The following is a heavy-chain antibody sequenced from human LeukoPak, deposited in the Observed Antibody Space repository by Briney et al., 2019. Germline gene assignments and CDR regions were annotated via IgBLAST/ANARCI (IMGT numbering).Heavy chain of an antibody. CDR1: GFTFSSYA. CDR2: ISGSGGST. D-gene: IGHD3-10*01. V-gene: IGHV3-23*01. Sequence: PGGSLRLSCAASGFTFSSYAMSWVRQAPGKGLEWVSAISGSGGSTYYADSVKGRFTISRDNPKNTLYLQMNSLRAEDTAVYYCAKDVKTRYGSGGYYFDYWGQGTLVTVSS. CDR3: AKDVKTRYGSGGYYFDY. J-gene: IGHJ4*02.